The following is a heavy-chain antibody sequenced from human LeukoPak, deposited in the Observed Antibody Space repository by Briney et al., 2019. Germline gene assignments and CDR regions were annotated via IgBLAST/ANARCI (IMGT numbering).Heavy chain of an antibody. CDR2: IYTSGNT. CDR3: ARVPRIAILGNYYYYMDV. CDR1: GGSTRSYY. Sequence: SETLSLTCTVSGGSTRSYYWSWIRQPAGKGLEWIGRIYTSGNTNYNPSLKSRVTMSVDTSKNQFSLKLSSVTAADTAVYYCARVPRIAILGNYYYYMDVWGKGTTVTVSS. D-gene: IGHD3-3*01. V-gene: IGHV4-4*07. J-gene: IGHJ6*03.